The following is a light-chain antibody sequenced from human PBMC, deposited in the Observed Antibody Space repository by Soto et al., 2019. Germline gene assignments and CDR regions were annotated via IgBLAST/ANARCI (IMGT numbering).Light chain of an antibody. CDR3: QQSYSAPT. J-gene: IGKJ2*01. CDR2: AAS. CDR1: QSISIY. Sequence: DIQMTQSPSSLSASAGDRVTITYRASQSISIYLNWYQQKPGKAPKLLIYAASSLQSGVPSRFSGSGSGTDFTLTISSLQPEDFATYSCQQSYSAPTFGQGTKLEIK. V-gene: IGKV1-39*01.